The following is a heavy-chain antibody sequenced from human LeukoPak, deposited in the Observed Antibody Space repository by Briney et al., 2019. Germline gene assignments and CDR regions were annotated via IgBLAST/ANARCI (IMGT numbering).Heavy chain of an antibody. CDR2: ISHSGST. Sequence: PSETLSLTCTVSGGSISNYYWSWIRHPPGKGLEWIGYISHSGSTNYSPSLKSRVTISLDTSKNQFSLKLSSVTAADTAVYYCAGHHPRNTVDFWGQGTLVTVSS. V-gene: IGHV4-59*08. J-gene: IGHJ4*02. CDR3: AGHHPRNTVDF. CDR1: GGSISNYY. D-gene: IGHD2/OR15-2a*01.